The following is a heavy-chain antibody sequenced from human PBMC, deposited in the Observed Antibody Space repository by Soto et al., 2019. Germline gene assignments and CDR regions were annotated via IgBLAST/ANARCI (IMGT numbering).Heavy chain of an antibody. CDR2: IYSDGTT. CDR1: GFTVSSKY. CDR3: ARDRDDIMTGPIDY. D-gene: IGHD3-9*01. V-gene: IGHV3-66*01. Sequence: VLSGGSLRLSCAASGFTVSSKYMSWVRQAPGKGLEWVSVIYSDGTTYYEESVKGRFTISRDNSKNTLYLQMNNLRAEDTAVYYCARDRDDIMTGPIDYWGQGTLVTVSS. J-gene: IGHJ4*02.